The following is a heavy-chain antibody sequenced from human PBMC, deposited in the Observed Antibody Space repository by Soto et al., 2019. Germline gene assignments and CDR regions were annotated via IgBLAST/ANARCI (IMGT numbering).Heavy chain of an antibody. V-gene: IGHV3-30-3*01. D-gene: IGHD3-22*01. CDR2: TSYDGSNK. CDR3: ASYDSSGYYSDY. CDR1: GFTFGSFA. J-gene: IGHJ4*02. Sequence: GGSLRLSCAASGFTFGSFAMHWVRQAPGKGLEWVAVTSYDGSNKYYADSVKGRFTISSDNSKNTLYLQMNSLRAEDTAVYYCASYDSSGYYSDYWGQGTLVTVSS.